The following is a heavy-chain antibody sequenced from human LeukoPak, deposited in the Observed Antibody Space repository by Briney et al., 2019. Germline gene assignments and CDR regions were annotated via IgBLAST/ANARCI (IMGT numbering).Heavy chain of an antibody. J-gene: IGHJ6*03. CDR3: AKDQAELLWFGESLYYYYYYYMDV. Sequence: GGSLRLSCAASGFTFSSYGMHWVRQAPGKGLEWVAFIRYDGSNKYYADSVKGRFTISRDNSKDTLYLQMNSLRAEDTAVYYCAKDQAELLWFGESLYYYYYYYMDVWGKGTTVTISS. V-gene: IGHV3-30*02. CDR1: GFTFSSYG. CDR2: IRYDGSNK. D-gene: IGHD3-10*01.